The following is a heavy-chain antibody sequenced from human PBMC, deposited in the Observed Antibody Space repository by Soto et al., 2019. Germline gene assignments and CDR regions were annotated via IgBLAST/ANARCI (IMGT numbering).Heavy chain of an antibody. CDR1: GYTFSNYG. D-gene: IGHD2-2*01. CDR3: ARVVPGAEAWFGP. Sequence: QVQLVQSGGEVKRPGASVKVSCKTSGYTFSNYGITWVRQAPGQPLEWLGWISLYSDGTNYAQKFPGRVSITTDTSTTTAYMELRSLRSDDTAVYYCARVVPGAEAWFGPWGQGTLVTVSS. CDR2: ISLYSDGT. J-gene: IGHJ5*02. V-gene: IGHV1-18*01.